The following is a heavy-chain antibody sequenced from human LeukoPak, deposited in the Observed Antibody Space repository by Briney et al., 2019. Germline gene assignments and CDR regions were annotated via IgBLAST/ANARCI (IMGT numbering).Heavy chain of an antibody. D-gene: IGHD3-3*02. Sequence: PGGSLRLSCAASGFTFWSSWMSWVRQAPGKGLEWVATINQDASDISYVDSVKGRFTISRDNAKNSLYLQMNSLRAEDTAVYYCARREAAFGKKYFQYWGQGTLVTVSS. CDR2: INQDASDI. V-gene: IGHV3-7*01. CDR1: GFTFWSSW. CDR3: ARREAAFGKKYFQY. J-gene: IGHJ1*01.